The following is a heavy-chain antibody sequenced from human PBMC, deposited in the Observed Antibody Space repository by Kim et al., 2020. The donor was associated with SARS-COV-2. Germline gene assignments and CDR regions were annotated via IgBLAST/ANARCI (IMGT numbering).Heavy chain of an antibody. J-gene: IGHJ4*02. CDR1: GFIFEEFS. CDR2: VSSGGKYT. V-gene: IGHV3-11*05. Sequence: GGSLRLSCEASGFIFEEFSITWIRQAPGKGLEWISYVSSGGKYTSYADSVKGRFSITRDNAKNLVHLQMNSLRDEDTAMYFCARDLGSRREHWGQGTLVAVSS. D-gene: IGHD1-1*01. CDR3: ARDLGSRREH.